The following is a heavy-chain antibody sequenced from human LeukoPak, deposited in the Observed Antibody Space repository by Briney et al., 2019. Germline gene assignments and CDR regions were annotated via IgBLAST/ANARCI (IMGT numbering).Heavy chain of an antibody. V-gene: IGHV3-23*01. CDR3: AKAKLRYFDWLYS. D-gene: IGHD3-9*01. Sequence: GGSLRLSCAASGFTFSSYAMSWVRQAPGKGLEWVSAISGSGGSAYYADSVKGRFTISRDNSKNTLYLQMNSLRAEDTAVYYCAKAKLRYFDWLYSWGQGTLVTVSS. J-gene: IGHJ5*01. CDR2: ISGSGGSA. CDR1: GFTFSSYA.